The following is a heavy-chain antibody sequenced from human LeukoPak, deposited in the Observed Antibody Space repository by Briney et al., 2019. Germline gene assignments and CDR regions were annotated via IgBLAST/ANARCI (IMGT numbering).Heavy chain of an antibody. CDR1: GFTFSSYG. D-gene: IGHD3-10*01. CDR2: ISYDGHDE. V-gene: IGHV3-30*03. CDR3: ARGSYGYGSVGFDY. Sequence: PGGSLRLSCAASGFTFSSYGMHWVRQAPGKGLEWVAVISYDGHDEFYADSVKGRFTISRDNSKNTLYLQMNSLRTEDTAVYYCARGSYGYGSVGFDYWGQGTLVSVSS. J-gene: IGHJ4*02.